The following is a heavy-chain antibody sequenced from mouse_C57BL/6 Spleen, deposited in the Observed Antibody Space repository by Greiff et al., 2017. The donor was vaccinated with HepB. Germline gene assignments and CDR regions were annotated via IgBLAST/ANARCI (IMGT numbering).Heavy chain of an antibody. Sequence: EVQLVESGAELVRPGASVKLSCTASGFNIKDDYMHWVKQRPEQGLEWIGWIDPENGDTEYASKFQGKATITADTSSNTAYLQLSSLTSEDTAVYYCTTYGYDYVNYWGQGTTLTVSS. CDR1: GFNIKDDY. V-gene: IGHV14-4*01. CDR2: IDPENGDT. CDR3: TTYGYDYVNY. J-gene: IGHJ2*01. D-gene: IGHD2-4*01.